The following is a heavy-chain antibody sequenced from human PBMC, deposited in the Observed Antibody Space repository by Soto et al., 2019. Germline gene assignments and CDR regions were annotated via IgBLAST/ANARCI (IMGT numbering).Heavy chain of an antibody. CDR1: GDSVSSNSAA. Sequence: SHTLSLTCAISGDSVSSNSAAWNWIRQSPSRGLEWLGRTYYRSKWYNDYAVSMKSRITINPDTSKNQFSLQLNSVTPEDTAVYYCAILESSAYYHAFETSGQGTMVTVSS. V-gene: IGHV6-1*01. CDR3: AILESSAYYHAFET. J-gene: IGHJ3*02. CDR2: TYYRSKWYN. D-gene: IGHD3-22*01.